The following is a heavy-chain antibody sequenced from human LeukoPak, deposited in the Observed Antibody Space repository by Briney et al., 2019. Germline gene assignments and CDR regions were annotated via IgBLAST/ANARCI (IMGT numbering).Heavy chain of an antibody. D-gene: IGHD6-19*01. Sequence: GGSLRLSCAASGFTFDDYAMHWVRQAPGKGLEWVSGISWNSGSIGYADSVKGRFTISRDNSKNTLFLQMNSLGAEDTAVYYCAKGGSGRHYYYYAMDDWGQGTTVTVSS. V-gene: IGHV3-9*01. CDR2: ISWNSGSI. CDR3: AKGGSGRHYYYYAMDD. CDR1: GFTFDDYA. J-gene: IGHJ6*02.